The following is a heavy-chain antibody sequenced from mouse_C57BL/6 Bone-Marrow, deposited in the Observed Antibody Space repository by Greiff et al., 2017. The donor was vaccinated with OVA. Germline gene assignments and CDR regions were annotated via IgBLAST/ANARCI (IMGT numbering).Heavy chain of an antibody. J-gene: IGHJ2*01. V-gene: IGHV1-61*01. D-gene: IGHD1-1*02. CDR3: ARRWVFDY. CDR1: GYTFTSYW. CDR2: IYPSDSAT. Sequence: VQLQQPGAELVRPGSSVKLSCKASGYTFTSYWMYWVQQRPGQGLEWIGNIYPSDSATYYNQKFKDKAILTVDKSSSTAYMQLSSLTSEDSAVYYCARRWVFDYWGQGTTLTVSS.